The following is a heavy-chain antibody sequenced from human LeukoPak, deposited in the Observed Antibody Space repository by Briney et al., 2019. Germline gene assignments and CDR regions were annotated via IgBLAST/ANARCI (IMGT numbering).Heavy chain of an antibody. D-gene: IGHD2-2*02. J-gene: IGHJ4*02. V-gene: IGHV4-59*08. CDR2: IYYSGST. CDR3: ARGGAGCSSTSCYTSFDY. CDR1: GGSISSYY. Sequence: KPSETLSLTCTVSGGSISSYYWSWIRQPPGKGLEWIGYIYYSGSTNYNPSLKSRVTISVDTSKNQFSLKLSSVTAADTAVYYCARGGAGCSSTSCYTSFDYWGQGTLVTVSS.